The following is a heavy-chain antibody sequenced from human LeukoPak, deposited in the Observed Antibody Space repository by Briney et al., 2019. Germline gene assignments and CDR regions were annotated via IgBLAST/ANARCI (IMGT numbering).Heavy chain of an antibody. CDR2: THYSGNT. V-gene: IGHV4-39*07. Sequence: SETLSLTCTVSGDSISSSSYYWGWFRQPPGKGLEWIGSTHYSGNTYYNPSLRTRVTMSVDTSKNQFSLKLSSVTAADTAVYYCARDVPFGGGTAVPALYFHPWGQGTLVTVSS. CDR3: ARDVPFGGGTAVPALYFHP. CDR1: GDSISSSSYY. J-gene: IGHJ1*01. D-gene: IGHD6-19*01.